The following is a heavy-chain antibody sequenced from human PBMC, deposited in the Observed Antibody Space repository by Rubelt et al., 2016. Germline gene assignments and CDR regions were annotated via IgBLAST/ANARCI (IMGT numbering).Heavy chain of an antibody. V-gene: IGHV3-23*01. CDR1: GLTFSIYA. J-gene: IGHJ6*02. Sequence: GGSLRLSCAASGLTFSIYAMNWVRQAPGKGLEWVSVVSGSGGITYYADSVKGRCTISRDNSKNTLYLQMNSLRAEDTAVYYWAKSRDILSGSGLIYSYGLDVWGQGTTVTVSS. D-gene: IGHD3-9*01. CDR3: AKSRDILSGSGLIYSYGLDV. CDR2: VSGSGGIT.